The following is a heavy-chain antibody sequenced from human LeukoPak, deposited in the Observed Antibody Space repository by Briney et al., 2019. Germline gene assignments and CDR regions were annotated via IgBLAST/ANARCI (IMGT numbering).Heavy chain of an antibody. CDR1: GGSFSGYY. CDR2: INHSGST. CDR3: ARRSYNSPFRY. Sequence: SETLSLTCAVYGGSFSGYYWSWIRQPPGKGLEWIGEINHSGSTNYNPSLKSRVTISIDTSKNHFSLNLRSVTAADTAVYYCARRSYNSPFRYWGQGTPVTVSS. D-gene: IGHD5-24*01. J-gene: IGHJ4*02. V-gene: IGHV4-34*01.